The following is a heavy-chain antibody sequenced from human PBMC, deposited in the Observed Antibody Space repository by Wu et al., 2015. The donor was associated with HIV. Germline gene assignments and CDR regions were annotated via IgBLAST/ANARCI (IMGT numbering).Heavy chain of an antibody. CDR3: ARDLARDTYDSETDVRYLVGLGRDRTGPVRYRTVPSYVPPSQPETGPYG. D-gene: IGHD1-14*01. Sequence: QAQLVQSGAEVKKPGSSVRISCKASGDNFVSYTISWVRLAPGQGLEWLGGITPIFRTTHYAQKFQGRVTITTDESTITSYMDLSGLRFDDTAVYYCARDLARDTYDSETDVRYLVGLGRDRTGPVRYRTVPSYVPPSQPETGPYG. CDR1: GDNFVSYT. CDR2: ITPIFRTT. J-gene: IGHJ6*01. V-gene: IGHV1-69*05.